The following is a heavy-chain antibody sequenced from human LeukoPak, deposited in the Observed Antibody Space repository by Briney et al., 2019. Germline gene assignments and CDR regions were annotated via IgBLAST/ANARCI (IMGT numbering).Heavy chain of an antibody. Sequence: GASVKVSCKASGYTFSNYYMHWVRQAPGQGLEWMGIINPSGGSASYAQKFQGRVTMTRDTSTSTVYMELSSLRSEDTAVYYCARGITGTFDYWGQGTLVTVSS. CDR1: GYTFSNYY. D-gene: IGHD1-7*01. CDR3: ARGITGTFDY. J-gene: IGHJ4*02. CDR2: INPSGGSA. V-gene: IGHV1-46*01.